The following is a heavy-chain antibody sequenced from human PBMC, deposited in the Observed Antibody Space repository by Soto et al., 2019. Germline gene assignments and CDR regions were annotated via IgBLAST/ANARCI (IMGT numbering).Heavy chain of an antibody. D-gene: IGHD1-1*01. CDR1: GFTVSSNY. CDR2: IYSGGST. J-gene: IGHJ6*02. CDR3: ARGGVRRYYYYGMDV. V-gene: IGHV3-53*01. Sequence: GGSLRLSCAASGFTVSSNYMSWVRQAPGKGLEWVSVIYSGGSTYYADSVKGRFTISRDNSKNTLYLQMNSLRAEDTAVYYCARGGVRRYYYYGMDVWGQGTTVTVS.